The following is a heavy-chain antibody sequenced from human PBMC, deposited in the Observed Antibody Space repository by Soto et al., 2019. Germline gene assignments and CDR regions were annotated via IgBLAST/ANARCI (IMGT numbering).Heavy chain of an antibody. CDR2: IYSSGAST. CDR1: GFTFNNYG. J-gene: IGHJ6*02. D-gene: IGHD5-18*01. V-gene: IGHV3-23*01. Sequence: EVQLLESGGGLVQPGGSLRLSCAASGFTFNNYGMTWFRQAPRKGLEWASTIYSSGASTYYADSVKGRFTISRDNSKNTVYLQMNSLRAEDTAVYYCAKDAQGYTFVWGQGTTVTVSS. CDR3: AKDAQGYTFV.